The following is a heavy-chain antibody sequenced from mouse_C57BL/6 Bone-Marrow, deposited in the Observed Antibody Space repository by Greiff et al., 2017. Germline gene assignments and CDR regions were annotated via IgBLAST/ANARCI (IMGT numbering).Heavy chain of an antibody. J-gene: IGHJ2*01. CDR3: TTPQGY. CDR1: GFTFSNYW. Sequence: DVKLVESGGGLVQPGGSMKLSCVASGFTFSNYWMHWVRQSPEKGLEWVAHISLKSDNYATPYAVSVKGRFTISRADTKSSVYLQMNNLRAEDTGIYYCTTPQGYWGQGTTLTVSS. V-gene: IGHV6-3*01. CDR2: ISLKSDNYAT.